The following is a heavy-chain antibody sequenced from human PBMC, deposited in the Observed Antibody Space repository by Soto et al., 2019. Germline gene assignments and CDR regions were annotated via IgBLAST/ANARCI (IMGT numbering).Heavy chain of an antibody. CDR3: ARHMTSGGCYYIFEN. CDR1: GDSISSGPYY. J-gene: IGHJ4*02. CDR2: FCYTGNT. V-gene: IGHV4-39*01. Sequence: QLQLQESGPGLVKSSETLSLTCTVSGDSISSGPYYWGGIRQPPGKGLEWIGSFCYTGNTSYTPSLHSRVTISVGAPKSQFSLNLSSVTAADTAIYYCARHMTSGGCYYIFENWGQGTLVTVSS. D-gene: IGHD1-26*01.